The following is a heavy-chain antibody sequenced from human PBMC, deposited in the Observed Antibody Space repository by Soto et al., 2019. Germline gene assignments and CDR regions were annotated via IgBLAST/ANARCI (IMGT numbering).Heavy chain of an antibody. CDR3: ARASPRYCSSTSCYASVFDY. D-gene: IGHD2-2*01. CDR1: GFTFSSYS. V-gene: IGHV3-21*01. CDR2: ISSSSSYI. J-gene: IGHJ4*02. Sequence: GGSLGLSCAASGFTFSSYSMNWVRQAPGKGLEWVSSISSSSSYIYYADSVKGRFTISRDNAKNSRYLQMNSLRAEDTAVYYCARASPRYCSSTSCYASVFDYWGQGTLVTVSS.